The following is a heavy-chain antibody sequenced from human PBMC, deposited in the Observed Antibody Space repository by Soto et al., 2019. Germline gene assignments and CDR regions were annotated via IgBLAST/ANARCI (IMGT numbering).Heavy chain of an antibody. J-gene: IGHJ6*02. CDR3: ARTDRDFYGLDV. Sequence: EVQLVESGGGLVQPGGSLRLSCEASGFTFRNYDMHWVRQVTGKGLEWVPGISAAGDPDYADSVEGRFTISRENAQNSFFLQMTSLRVGDTAVYYCARTDRDFYGLDVWGQGTTVIVSS. CDR2: ISAAGDP. CDR1: GFTFRNYD. V-gene: IGHV3-13*05.